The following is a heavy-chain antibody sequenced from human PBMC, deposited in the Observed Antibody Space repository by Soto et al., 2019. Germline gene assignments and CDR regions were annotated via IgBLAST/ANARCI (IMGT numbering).Heavy chain of an antibody. CDR3: TRANWYSEY. CDR1: GGSISNHY. CDR2: IYYNGNT. V-gene: IGHV4-59*11. J-gene: IGHJ4*02. Sequence: QVQLQESGPGLVKPSETLSLTCTVSGGSISNHYWSWIRQPPGKGLEWIGYIYYNGNTNYNPSLKSRVNMSVDTPKNQISLKLSAVTAADTAVYYCTRANWYSEYWGQGTLVTVSS. D-gene: IGHD7-27*01.